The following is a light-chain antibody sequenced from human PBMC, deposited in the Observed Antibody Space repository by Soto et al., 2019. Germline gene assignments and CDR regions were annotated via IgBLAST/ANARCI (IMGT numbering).Light chain of an antibody. CDR2: EAS. CDR1: ENVRTF. V-gene: IGKV3-11*01. J-gene: IGKJ1*01. Sequence: VLTQSPATLSLSPGERATLSCRASENVRTFVDWYQQKPGQAPRLLIYEASNRAAGVPGRFSGSGSGTDFTLTITRLEPEDFAFYYCHQRQRWPRTFGQGTKVDIK. CDR3: HQRQRWPRT.